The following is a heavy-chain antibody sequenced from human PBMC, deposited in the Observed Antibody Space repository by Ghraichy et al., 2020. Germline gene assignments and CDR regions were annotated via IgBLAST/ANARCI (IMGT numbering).Heavy chain of an antibody. CDR2: INPNSGGT. D-gene: IGHD2-2*01. CDR3: ARVPSSTSLSDFDY. V-gene: IGHV1-2*02. Sequence: ASVKVSCKASGYTFTGYYMHWVRQAPGQGLEWMGWINPNSGGTNYAQKFQGRVTMTRDTSISTAYMELSRLRSDDTAVYYCARVPSSTSLSDFDYWGQGTLVTGSS. J-gene: IGHJ4*02. CDR1: GYTFTGYY.